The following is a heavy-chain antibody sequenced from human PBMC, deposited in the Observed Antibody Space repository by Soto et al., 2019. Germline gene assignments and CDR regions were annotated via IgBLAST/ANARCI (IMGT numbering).Heavy chain of an antibody. J-gene: IGHJ6*02. CDR3: AVANYGSGSYRYYGMDV. CDR1: GYTFTSYY. D-gene: IGHD3-10*01. CDR2: INPSGGST. V-gene: IGHV1-46*03. Sequence: QVQLVQSGAEVKKPGASVEVSCKASGYTFTSYYMHWVRQAPGQGLELMGIINPSGGSTSYAQKCKGRVTMTRDTSTSTVYMELSSLSSEDTAVYYCAVANYGSGSYRYYGMDVWGQGTTVTVSS.